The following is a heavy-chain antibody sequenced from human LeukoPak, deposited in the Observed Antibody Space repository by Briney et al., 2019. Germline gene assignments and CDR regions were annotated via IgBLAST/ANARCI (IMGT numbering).Heavy chain of an antibody. CDR2: ISWNSGSE. Sequence: GRSLRLSCAASGFSFDDYAMHWLRQAPGKGLQWVSGISWNSGSEGYADSVKGRFTISRDNSKNTLYLQMNSLRAEDTAVYYCARLVSRDRDYWGQGTLVTVSS. V-gene: IGHV3-9*01. J-gene: IGHJ4*02. CDR3: ARLVSRDRDY. CDR1: GFSFDDYA. D-gene: IGHD3-16*02.